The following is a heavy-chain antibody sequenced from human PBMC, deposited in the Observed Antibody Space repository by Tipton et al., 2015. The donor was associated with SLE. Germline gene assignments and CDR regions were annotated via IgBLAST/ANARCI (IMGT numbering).Heavy chain of an antibody. CDR2: INHSGST. D-gene: IGHD1-26*01. CDR1: GFTFSSYW. Sequence: LRLSCAASGFTFSSYWMHWVRQPPGKGLEWIGEINHSGSTNYNPSLKSRVTISVDTSKNQFSLKLSSVTAADTAVYYCARGPIEGYYYYYMDVWGKGTTVTVSS. CDR3: ARGPIEGYYYYYMDV. J-gene: IGHJ6*03. V-gene: IGHV4-34*01.